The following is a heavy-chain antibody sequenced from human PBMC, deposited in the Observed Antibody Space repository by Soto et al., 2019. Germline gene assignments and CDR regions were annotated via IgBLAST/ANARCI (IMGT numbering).Heavy chain of an antibody. CDR3: ASDQDMDSNMLDAFDI. J-gene: IGHJ3*02. CDR1: GYTFSNYA. D-gene: IGHD2-8*01. V-gene: IGHV1-3*01. CDR2: INAGNGNT. Sequence: QVQLVQSGAEVKNPGASVKVSCKTSGYTFSNYAMHWVRQAPGQRLEWMGWINAGNGNTKYSHNFKGRDAITSDTSEKTAFLELSSRRSDDTAVYYCASDQDMDSNMLDAFDIWGQGKMVTVSS.